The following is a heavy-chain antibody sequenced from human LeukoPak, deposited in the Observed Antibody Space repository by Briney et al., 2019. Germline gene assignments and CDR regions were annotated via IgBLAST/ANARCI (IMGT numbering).Heavy chain of an antibody. D-gene: IGHD3-10*01. CDR2: ISAYSGNT. Sequence: GASVKVSCKASGYTFTSYAICWVRQAPGQGLDWMGWISAYSGNTNYAQKLQGRVTVTTDTSTSTAYMELRSLTSDGTAIYYCARVEEVRGGITSFDYWGQGTLVTVSS. CDR1: GYTFTSYA. J-gene: IGHJ4*02. V-gene: IGHV1-18*01. CDR3: ARVEEVRGGITSFDY.